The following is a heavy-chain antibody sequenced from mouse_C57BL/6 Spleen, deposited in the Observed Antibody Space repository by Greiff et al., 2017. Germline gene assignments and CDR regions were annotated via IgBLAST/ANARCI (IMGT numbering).Heavy chain of an antibody. CDR3: ATSSPLFAY. CDR2: ISDGGSYT. CDR1: GFTFSSYA. D-gene: IGHD6-2*01. Sequence: EVKLVESGGGLVKPGGSLKLSCAASGFTFSSYAMSWVRQTPEKRLEWVATISDGGSYTYYPDNVQGRFTISRDNAKNNLYLQMSHLKSEDTAMYYCATSSPLFAYWGQGTLVTVSA. V-gene: IGHV5-4*03. J-gene: IGHJ3*01.